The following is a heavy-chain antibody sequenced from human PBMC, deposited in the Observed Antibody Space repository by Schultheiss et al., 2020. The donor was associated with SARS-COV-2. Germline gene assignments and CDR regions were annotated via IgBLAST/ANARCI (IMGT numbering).Heavy chain of an antibody. CDR3: ASDYGRNNWFDP. V-gene: IGHV4-30-4*08. CDR2: IYYSGST. D-gene: IGHD4-17*01. J-gene: IGHJ5*02. CDR1: GGSISSGGYY. Sequence: SQTLSLTCTVSGGSISSGGYYWSWIRQHPGKGLEWIGYIYYSGSTNYNPSLKSRVTISVDTSKNQFSLKLSSVTAADTAVYYCASDYGRNNWFDPWGQGTLVTVSS.